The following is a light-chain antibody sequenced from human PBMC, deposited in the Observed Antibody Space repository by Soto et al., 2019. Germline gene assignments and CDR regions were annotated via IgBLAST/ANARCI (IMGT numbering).Light chain of an antibody. Sequence: DIQMTQSPSSLSASVGDRVTITCRASQSISTYLNWYQQKPGNAPKLLIYAASSLQSGVPSRFSGSGSGTDFTLTISSLQPEDFATYYCQQTYNTPPLTFGGGTKVEIK. CDR3: QQTYNTPPLT. J-gene: IGKJ4*01. CDR2: AAS. V-gene: IGKV1-39*01. CDR1: QSISTY.